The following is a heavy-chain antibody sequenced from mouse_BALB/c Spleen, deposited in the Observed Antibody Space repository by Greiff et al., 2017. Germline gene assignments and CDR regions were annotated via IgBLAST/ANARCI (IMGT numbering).Heavy chain of an antibody. CDR1: GYAFSSYW. D-gene: IGHD2-1*01. J-gene: IGHJ4*01. V-gene: IGHV1-80*01. CDR2: IYPGDGDT. CDR3: ARNGNYDYAMDY. Sequence: VQLLESGAELVRPGSSVKISCKASGYAFSSYWMNWVKQRPGQGLEWIGQIYPGDGDTNYNGKFKGKATLTADKSSSTAYMQLSSLTSEDSAVYFCARNGNYDYAMDYWGQGTSVTVSS.